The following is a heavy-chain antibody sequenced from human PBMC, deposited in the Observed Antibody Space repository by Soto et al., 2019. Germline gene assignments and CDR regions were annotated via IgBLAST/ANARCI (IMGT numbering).Heavy chain of an antibody. CDR1: GVSLREFGHF. V-gene: IGHV4-31*11. Sequence: TLSLSCAVSGVSLREFGHFWTWIRQRPGRGLEWIGYSTYTGVTYYSPSLQSRISISVDTSKNQFSLTLNSVTAADTAVYYSATDSGGPPLNRFDSWGHGTLVTVSS. J-gene: IGHJ5*01. CDR3: ATDSGGPPLNRFDS. CDR2: STYTGVT. D-gene: IGHD3-16*01.